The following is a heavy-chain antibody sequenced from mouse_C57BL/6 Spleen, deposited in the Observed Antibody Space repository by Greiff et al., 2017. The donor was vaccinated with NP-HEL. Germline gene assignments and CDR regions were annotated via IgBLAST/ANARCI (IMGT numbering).Heavy chain of an antibody. CDR3: ARGGYSNYPRFAY. J-gene: IGHJ3*01. CDR1: GYTFTDYN. V-gene: IGHV1-22*01. CDR2: INPNNGGT. Sequence: EVQLQQSGTVLARPGASVKMSCKTSGYTFTDYNMHWVKQSHGKSLEWIGYINPNNGGTSYNQKFKGKATLTVNKSSSTAYMELRSLTSEDSAVYYCARGGYSNYPRFAYWGQGTLVTVSA. D-gene: IGHD2-5*01.